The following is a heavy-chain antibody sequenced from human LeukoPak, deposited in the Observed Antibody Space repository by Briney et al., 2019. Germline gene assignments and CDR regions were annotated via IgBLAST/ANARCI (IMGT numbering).Heavy chain of an antibody. CDR3: ARDSSGYQ. Sequence: PGGSLKLSCAASGFTFSGSAMHWVRQASGKGLEWVANIKEDGSEKYYGDSVKGRFTISRDNAKNSLYLEMNSLRVEDTAMYYCARDSSGYQWGQGTLVTVSS. V-gene: IGHV3-7*01. CDR2: IKEDGSEK. CDR1: GFTFSGSA. J-gene: IGHJ4*02. D-gene: IGHD3-22*01.